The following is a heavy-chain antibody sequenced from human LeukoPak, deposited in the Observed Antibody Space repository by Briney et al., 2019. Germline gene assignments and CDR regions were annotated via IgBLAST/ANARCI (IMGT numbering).Heavy chain of an antibody. V-gene: IGHV1-69*13. Sequence: SVKVSCKASGGTFSSYAISWVRQAPGQGLEWMGRIIPIFGTANYAQKFQGRVTITADESTSTAYMELSSLRSEDTAVYYCARETTTVTTVVVFDYWGQGTLVTVSS. CDR2: IIPIFGTA. D-gene: IGHD4-17*01. CDR1: GGTFSSYA. J-gene: IGHJ4*02. CDR3: ARETTTVTTVVVFDY.